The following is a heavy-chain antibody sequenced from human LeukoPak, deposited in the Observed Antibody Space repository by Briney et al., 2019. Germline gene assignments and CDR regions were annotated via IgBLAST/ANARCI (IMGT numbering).Heavy chain of an antibody. CDR2: ISSSISVI. CDR1: GLSLSTHA. V-gene: IGHV3-48*02. D-gene: IGHD6-19*01. Sequence: GGSLRLSCAASGLSLSTHAMICLREAPGGGGEGGSYISSSISVIYYADSVKGRFTISRDNAKNSLYLQMNSLRDEDTAVYYCARDQYSGHWYYALDIWGQGTMVTVSS. CDR3: ARDQYSGHWYYALDI. J-gene: IGHJ3*02.